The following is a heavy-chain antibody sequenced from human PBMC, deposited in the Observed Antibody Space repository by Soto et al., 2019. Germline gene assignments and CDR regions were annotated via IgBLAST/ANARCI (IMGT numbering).Heavy chain of an antibody. J-gene: IGHJ4*02. Sequence: PXATLSLTCTVSGGSISSYYWSGIRQPPGKGLEWIGYIYYSGSTNYNPSLKSRVTISVDTSKNQFSLKLSSVTAADTAVYYCARIDGGNSGVDYWGQGTLVTVSS. CDR3: ARIDGGNSGVDY. V-gene: IGHV4-59*01. D-gene: IGHD2-21*02. CDR1: GGSISSYY. CDR2: IYYSGST.